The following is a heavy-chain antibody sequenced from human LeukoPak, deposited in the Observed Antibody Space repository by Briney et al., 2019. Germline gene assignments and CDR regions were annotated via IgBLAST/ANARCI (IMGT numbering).Heavy chain of an antibody. Sequence: GGSLRLSCAASGFTFSSYGMHWLRQAPGKGLEWVAFITYDGTNTYYADSVKGRFTISRDNSKNTLYLQKNSLRPEDTAVYYCAKDREFRDSVVVVAAMTHWGQGTLVTVSS. V-gene: IGHV3-30*18. CDR2: ITYDGTNT. CDR1: GFTFSSYG. CDR3: AKDREFRDSVVVVAAMTH. J-gene: IGHJ4*02. D-gene: IGHD2-15*01.